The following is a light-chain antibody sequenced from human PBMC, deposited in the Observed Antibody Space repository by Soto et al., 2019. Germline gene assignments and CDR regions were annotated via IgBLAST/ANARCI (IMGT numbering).Light chain of an antibody. J-gene: IGLJ1*01. Sequence: QSLLPQPSSVYGSPGQSLTISCPGTSSDVGGYNYVSWYQQHPGKAPKLMIYDVSNRPSGVSNRFSGSKSGNTASLTISGLQAEDEADYYCSSYTSSSTLYVFGTGTKVTVL. CDR1: SSDVGGYNY. CDR3: SSYTSSSTLYV. V-gene: IGLV2-14*01. CDR2: DVS.